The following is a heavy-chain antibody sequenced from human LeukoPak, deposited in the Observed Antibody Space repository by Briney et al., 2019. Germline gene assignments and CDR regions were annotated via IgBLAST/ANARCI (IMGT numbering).Heavy chain of an antibody. J-gene: IGHJ3*02. CDR2: RSSSGSTR. Sequence: GGSLRLFCAASGGTISSYEMNWVRQAPGTGLEWVSYRSSSGSTRYYADSVKGRFTISRDNAKNSLYLQMNSLRAEDTAVYYCAKGPTYYYDSSGYVHAFDIWGQGTMVTVSS. V-gene: IGHV3-48*03. CDR1: GGTISSYE. CDR3: AKGPTYYYDSSGYVHAFDI. D-gene: IGHD3-22*01.